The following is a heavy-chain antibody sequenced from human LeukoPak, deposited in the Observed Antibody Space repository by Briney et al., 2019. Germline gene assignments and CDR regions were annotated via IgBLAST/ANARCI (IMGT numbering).Heavy chain of an antibody. CDR2: ISSSSSYI. Sequence: PGGSLRLSCAASGFTISSYGMNWVRQAPGKGLEWVSSISSSSSYIYYADSVKGRFTISRDNAKNSLYLQMNSLRAEDTAVYYCARGYGAYYFDYWGQGTLVTVSS. CDR3: ARGYGAYYFDY. CDR1: GFTISSYG. J-gene: IGHJ4*02. D-gene: IGHD4-17*01. V-gene: IGHV3-21*01.